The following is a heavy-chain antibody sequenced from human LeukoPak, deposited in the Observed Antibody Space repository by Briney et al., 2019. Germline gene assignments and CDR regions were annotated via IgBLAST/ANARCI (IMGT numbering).Heavy chain of an antibody. CDR2: ISARGTTI. V-gene: IGHV3-48*03. Sequence: GGSLRLSCAASGFTFSSYEMNWVRQAPGKGLEWISYISARGTTIYYADSVKGRFIISRDNTKNSLFLQMNSLRAEDTAVYYCAKSPGRNVLGYGGQGTLVTVSS. CDR3: AKSPGRNVLGY. CDR1: GFTFSSYE. J-gene: IGHJ4*02. D-gene: IGHD3-16*01.